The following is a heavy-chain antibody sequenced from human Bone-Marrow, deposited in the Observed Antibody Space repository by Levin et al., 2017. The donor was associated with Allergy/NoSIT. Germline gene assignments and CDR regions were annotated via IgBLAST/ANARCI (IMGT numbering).Heavy chain of an antibody. CDR2: FIPIFDTT. V-gene: IGHV1-69*06. Sequence: GGSLRLSCKASGATFSYSINWVRQAPGQGLAWMGGFIPIFDTTNYAQKFQGRVTITADKSSSTAYMELSSLTSDDTAIYYCARGGSGYDFSGPYYWGHGTLVTVSS. J-gene: IGHJ4*01. CDR1: GATFSYS. D-gene: IGHD5-12*01. CDR3: ARGGSGYDFSGPYY.